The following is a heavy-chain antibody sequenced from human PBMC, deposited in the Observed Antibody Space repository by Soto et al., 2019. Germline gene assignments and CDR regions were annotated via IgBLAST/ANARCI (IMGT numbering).Heavy chain of an antibody. CDR2: ISSSSSTI. CDR3: ARDVDYYGSGSYLENYYYYYMDV. J-gene: IGHJ6*03. CDR1: GFTFSSYS. D-gene: IGHD3-10*01. Sequence: GGSLRLSCAASGFTFSSYSMNWVRQAPGKGLEWVSYISSSSSTIYYADSVKGRFTISRDNAKNSLYLQMNSLSAEDTAVYYCARDVDYYGSGSYLENYYYYYMDVWGKGTTVTVSS. V-gene: IGHV3-48*01.